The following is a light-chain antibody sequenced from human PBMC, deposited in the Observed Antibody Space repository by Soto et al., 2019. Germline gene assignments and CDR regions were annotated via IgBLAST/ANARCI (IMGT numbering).Light chain of an antibody. V-gene: IGLV1-40*01. CDR2: GNS. CDR3: QSYDSSLSGSV. J-gene: IGLJ3*02. Sequence: QSVLTQPPSVSGAPGQRVTISCTGSSSNIGVGYDVHWYQHLPGTAPKLLIYGNSNRPSGVPDRFSGSKSGTSASLAITGLQAEDEADYYCQSYDSSLSGSVFGGGNKGTVL. CDR1: SSNIGVGYD.